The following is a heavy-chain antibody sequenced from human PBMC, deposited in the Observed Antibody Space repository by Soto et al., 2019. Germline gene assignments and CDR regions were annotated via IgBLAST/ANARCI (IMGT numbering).Heavy chain of an antibody. J-gene: IGHJ3*01. CDR3: ARVGISSSDAFDF. V-gene: IGHV4-31*03. CDR1: GGSISSGGYY. D-gene: IGHD6-6*01. CDR2: IYYTGNT. Sequence: ASETLSLTCTVSGGSISSGGYYWSWIRQHPEKGLEWIGYIYYTGNTYYNASLKSRVTISVDTSNNQFSLKLSSVTAADTAVYYCARVGISSSDAFDFWGQGTTVTVSS.